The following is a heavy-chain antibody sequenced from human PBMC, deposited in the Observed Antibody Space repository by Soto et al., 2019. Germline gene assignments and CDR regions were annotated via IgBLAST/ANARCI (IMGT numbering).Heavy chain of an antibody. J-gene: IGHJ5*02. CDR2: IYYSGST. CDR3: AREQSNYYGSGSPDARWFDP. D-gene: IGHD3-10*01. CDR1: SGSISSYY. V-gene: IGHV4-59*01. Sequence: SETLSLTCTVSSGSISSYYWSWIRQPPGKGLEWIGYIYYSGSTNYNPSLKSRVTISVDTSKNQFSLKLSSVTAADTAVYYCAREQSNYYGSGSPDARWFDPWGQGTLVTVSS.